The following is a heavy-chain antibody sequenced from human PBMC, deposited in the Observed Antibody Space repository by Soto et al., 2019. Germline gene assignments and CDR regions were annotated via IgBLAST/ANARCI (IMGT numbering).Heavy chain of an antibody. CDR2: ISSSSSYI. V-gene: IGHV3-21*01. Sequence: GGSLRLSCAASGFTFSSYSMNWVRQAPGKGLEWVSSISSSSSYIYYADSVKGRFTISRDNAKNSLCLQMNSLRAEDTAVYYCARDPGGPYCSGGSCYPPYDYWGQGTLVTVSS. CDR1: GFTFSSYS. D-gene: IGHD2-15*01. J-gene: IGHJ4*02. CDR3: ARDPGGPYCSGGSCYPPYDY.